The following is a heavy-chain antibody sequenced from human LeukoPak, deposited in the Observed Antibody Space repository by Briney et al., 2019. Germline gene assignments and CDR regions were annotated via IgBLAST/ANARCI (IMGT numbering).Heavy chain of an antibody. V-gene: IGHV3-23*01. D-gene: IGHD1-7*01. Sequence: GGSLRLSCAASGFTFSSYAMSWVRQAPGKGLEWVSAISGSGGSTYYADPVKGRFTISRDNSKNTLYLQMNSLRAEDTAVYYCAKDHWNYQSSFDYWGQGTLVTVSS. CDR3: AKDHWNYQSSFDY. CDR1: GFTFSSYA. J-gene: IGHJ4*02. CDR2: ISGSGGST.